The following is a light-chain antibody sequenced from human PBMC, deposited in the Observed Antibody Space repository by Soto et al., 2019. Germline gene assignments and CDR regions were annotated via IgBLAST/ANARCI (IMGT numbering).Light chain of an antibody. Sequence: DIQVTQSPSSLSASAGDRVTITRRASQSISNHLNWYQQKPGKAPNLLIYAASSLQSGVPSRFSGSGSGTDFTLTITSLQPEDFATYYCQQSYIMSEGYTFGQGTKLEIK. V-gene: IGKV1-39*01. CDR2: AAS. CDR1: QSISNH. J-gene: IGKJ2*01. CDR3: QQSYIMSEGYT.